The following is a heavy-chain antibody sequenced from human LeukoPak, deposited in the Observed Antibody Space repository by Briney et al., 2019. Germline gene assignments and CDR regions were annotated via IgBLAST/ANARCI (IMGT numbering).Heavy chain of an antibody. D-gene: IGHD2-2*01. V-gene: IGHV3-30*18. J-gene: IGHJ4*02. Sequence: GGSLRLSCAASGFTFSSYGMHWVRQAPGKGLEWVAVISYDGSNKYYADSVKGRFTISRDNSKNTLYLQMNSLRAEDTAVYYYANRLVPAAIAPPFDYWGQGTLVTVSS. CDR3: ANRLVPAAIAPPFDY. CDR1: GFTFSSYG. CDR2: ISYDGSNK.